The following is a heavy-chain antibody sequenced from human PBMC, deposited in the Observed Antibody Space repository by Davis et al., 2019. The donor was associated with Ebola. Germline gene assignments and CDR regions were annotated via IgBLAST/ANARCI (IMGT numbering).Heavy chain of an antibody. CDR2: ISWNSRYT. Sequence: SLKISCEASGFSFNDFAMLWARQVPGKGLEWVAGISWNSRYTGYADSVKGRFTISRENAKNSLYLQMNSLRAGDTAVYYCARERSYGYSGYYYGMDVWGQGTTVTVSS. D-gene: IGHD5-18*01. CDR1: GFSFNDFA. CDR3: ARERSYGYSGYYYGMDV. J-gene: IGHJ6*02. V-gene: IGHV3-9*01.